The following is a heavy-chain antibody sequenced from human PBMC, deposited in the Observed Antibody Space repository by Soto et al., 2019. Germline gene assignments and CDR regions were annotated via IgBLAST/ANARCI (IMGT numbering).Heavy chain of an antibody. CDR3: ARSTWWGQRAEPNYDFWSGYYKPLYYYGMDV. CDR1: CGSFSGYY. J-gene: IGHJ6*02. V-gene: IGHV4-34*01. CDR2: INHSGST. D-gene: IGHD3-3*01. Sequence: SETLSLTCAVYCGSFSGYYWSWIRQPPGKGLEWIGEINHSGSTNYNPSLKSRVTISVDTSKNQFSLKLSSVTAADTAVYYCARSTWWGQRAEPNYDFWSGYYKPLYYYGMDVWGQGTTVTVSS.